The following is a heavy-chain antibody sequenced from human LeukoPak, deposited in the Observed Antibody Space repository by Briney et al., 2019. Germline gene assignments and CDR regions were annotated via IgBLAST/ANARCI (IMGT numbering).Heavy chain of an antibody. D-gene: IGHD2-2*01. Sequence: GRSLRLSCAASGFTFNTHGMHRVRQAPGKGLEWVAVIWYDGSNKYYADSVKGRFTISRDNSKNMVYLEMNSLRAEDTAMYYCARDRVGYCASISCFTFDNWGQGTLVTVSS. CDR3: ARDRVGYCASISCFTFDN. V-gene: IGHV3-33*01. J-gene: IGHJ4*02. CDR2: IWYDGSNK. CDR1: GFTFNTHG.